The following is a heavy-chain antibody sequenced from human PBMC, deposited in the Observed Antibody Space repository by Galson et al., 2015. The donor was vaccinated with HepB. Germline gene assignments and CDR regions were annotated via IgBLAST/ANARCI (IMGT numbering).Heavy chain of an antibody. CDR3: ARGSLGGFGAHDL. V-gene: IGHV3-21*01. D-gene: IGHD5-12*01. CDR1: GFPFSDFT. Sequence: SLRLSCAASGFPFSDFTMNWVRQAPGKGLEWVSLISSSRSYVYYADSVKGRFTISRDNAKNSLFLLMNNLRAEDTAIYYCARGSLGGFGAHDLWGQGTLVTVSS. CDR2: ISSSRSYV. J-gene: IGHJ5*02.